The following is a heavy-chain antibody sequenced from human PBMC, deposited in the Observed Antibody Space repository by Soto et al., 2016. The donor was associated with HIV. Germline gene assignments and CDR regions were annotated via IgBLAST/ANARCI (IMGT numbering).Heavy chain of an antibody. V-gene: IGHV1-69-2*01. CDR3: ARDDYYDYAFDY. Sequence: EVQMEQSGTEVKQPGATVKISCKVSGYTFTDYYIHWVLQAPGKGLEWMGLVDPEDGETLYAEKFQGRVTITADTSTNIVYMELSSLRSEDTAVFYCARDDYYDYAFDYWAGNLVTVSS. CDR2: VDPEDGET. J-gene: IGHJ4*03. CDR1: GYTFTDYY. D-gene: IGHD4-17*01.